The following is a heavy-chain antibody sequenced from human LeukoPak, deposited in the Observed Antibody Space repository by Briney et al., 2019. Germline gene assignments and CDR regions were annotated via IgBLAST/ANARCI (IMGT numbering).Heavy chain of an antibody. V-gene: IGHV1-69*01. D-gene: IGHD6-19*01. Sequence: SVKVSCKASGDTFSSYAISWVRQAPGQGLEWMGGIIPIFGTANYAQKFQGRVTITADESTSTAYMELSSLRSEDTAVYYCARGAVAGYNWFDPWGQGTLVTVSS. CDR3: ARGAVAGYNWFDP. CDR2: IIPIFGTA. J-gene: IGHJ5*02. CDR1: GDTFSSYA.